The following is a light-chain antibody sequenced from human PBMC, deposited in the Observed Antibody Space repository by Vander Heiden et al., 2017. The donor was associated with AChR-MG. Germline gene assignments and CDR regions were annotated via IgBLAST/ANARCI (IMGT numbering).Light chain of an antibody. Sequence: AIRITQSPSSLSASTGDRVTITCRASQGISSYLAWYQQKPGKAPKLLIYAASTLQSGVPSRFSGSGSGTDFTLTISCLQSEDFATYYCQQYYTYGSTFGPGTKVDIK. CDR3: QQYYTYGST. CDR2: AAS. J-gene: IGKJ3*01. CDR1: QGISSY. V-gene: IGKV1-8*01.